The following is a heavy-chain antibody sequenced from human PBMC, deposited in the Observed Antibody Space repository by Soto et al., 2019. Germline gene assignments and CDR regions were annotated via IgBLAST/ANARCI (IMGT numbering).Heavy chain of an antibody. Sequence: GSGPTLVNPTQTLTLTRTFSGFSLSTSGMCVSWIRQPPGKALEWLALIDWDDDKYYSTSLKTRLTISKDASKNQVVLTMTNMDPVDTATYYCARTIASSGYYSYYGMDVWGQGTTVTVSS. CDR3: ARTIASSGYYSYYGMDV. J-gene: IGHJ6*02. CDR1: GFSLSTSGMC. D-gene: IGHD3-22*01. V-gene: IGHV2-70*01. CDR2: IDWDDDK.